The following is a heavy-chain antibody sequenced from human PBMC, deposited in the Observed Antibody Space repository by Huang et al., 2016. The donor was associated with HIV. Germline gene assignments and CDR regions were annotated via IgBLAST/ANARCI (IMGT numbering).Heavy chain of an antibody. CDR2: ISNEGSTK. J-gene: IGHJ4*02. V-gene: IGHV3-30-3*01. Sequence: QVQLVESGGGVVQPGTSLCLSCAASGFTFSNYAMNWVRQAPGKGVEWVAVISNEGSTKYYADSVKGRFTISRDNSKNTVYLQMNSLRAEDTAVYYCARSEPSRYYFDYWGQGTLVTVSS. CDR3: ARSEPSRYYFDY. CDR1: GFTFSNYA.